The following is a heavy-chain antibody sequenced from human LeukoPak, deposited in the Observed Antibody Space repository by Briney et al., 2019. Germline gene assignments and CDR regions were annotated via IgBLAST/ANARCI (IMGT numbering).Heavy chain of an antibody. J-gene: IGHJ4*02. V-gene: IGHV3-30*02. CDR3: ARVRVATGSFDY. CDR2: IRYDGSNK. Sequence: PGGSLRLSCAASGFTFSSYGMHWVRQAPGKGLEWVAFIRYDGSNKYYADSVKGRFTISRDNAKNSLYLQMNSLRAEDTAVYYCARVRVATGSFDYWGQGTLVTVSS. D-gene: IGHD5-12*01. CDR1: GFTFSSYG.